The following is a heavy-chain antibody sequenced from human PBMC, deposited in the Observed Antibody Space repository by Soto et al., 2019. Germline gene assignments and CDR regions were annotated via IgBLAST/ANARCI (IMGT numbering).Heavy chain of an antibody. CDR1: GFIFSNYA. CDR3: ARGTGSGSFLIDY. Sequence: QVQLVESGGGVVQPGRSLRLSCEASGFIFSNYAMHWVRQAPGQGLEWVALIWFDGSYENYAESVKGRFTISRDNSKNTLYFQMNSLRVEDTAVYFCARGTGSGSFLIDYWGQGTLVTVSS. D-gene: IGHD3-10*01. CDR2: IWFDGSYE. J-gene: IGHJ4*02. V-gene: IGHV3-33*01.